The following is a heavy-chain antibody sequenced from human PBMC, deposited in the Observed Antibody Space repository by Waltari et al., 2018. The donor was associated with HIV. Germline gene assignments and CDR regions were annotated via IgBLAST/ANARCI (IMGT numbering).Heavy chain of an antibody. V-gene: IGHV1-18*01. CDR3: ARRGYDFWSGYDY. Sequence: QIQLVQSGAEVKKPGASVRVSCKASGYIFSDYSIRWVRQAPGQGLGWMSWSSADNGNTEYARDLKGRGSMTTDTAKTTANVERRGLRFDDTAVYYCARRGYDFWSGYDYWGQGTLVTVS. CDR1: GYIFSDYS. D-gene: IGHD3-3*01. J-gene: IGHJ4*02. CDR2: SSADNGNT.